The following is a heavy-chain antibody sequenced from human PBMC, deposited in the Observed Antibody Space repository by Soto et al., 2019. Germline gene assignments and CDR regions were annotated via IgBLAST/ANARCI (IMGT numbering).Heavy chain of an antibody. J-gene: IGHJ4*02. CDR3: ARGRYSGYAPLDY. CDR1: GGSFSGYY. Sequence: QVQLQQWGAGLLKPSETLSLTCAVYGGSFSGYYWSWIRQPPGKGLEWIGEINHSGSTNYNPSLKSRVTISVDTSKTQFSLKLSSVTAADTAVYYCARGRYSGYAPLDYWGQGTLVTVSS. D-gene: IGHD5-12*01. V-gene: IGHV4-34*01. CDR2: INHSGST.